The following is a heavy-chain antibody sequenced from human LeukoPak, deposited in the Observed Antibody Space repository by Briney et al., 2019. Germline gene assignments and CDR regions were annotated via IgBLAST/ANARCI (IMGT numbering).Heavy chain of an antibody. V-gene: IGHV4-31*03. Sequence: PSQTLSLTCTVSGGSINSGSYYWSWIRQHPGKGLEWIGYIYYSGSTYYNPSLKSRVTISVDTSKNQFSLKLTSVTAPDTAVYYCARTRYYYDSSGYSYYFDYWGQGTLVTVSS. D-gene: IGHD3-22*01. J-gene: IGHJ4*02. CDR3: ARTRYYYDSSGYSYYFDY. CDR1: GGSINSGSYY. CDR2: IYYSGST.